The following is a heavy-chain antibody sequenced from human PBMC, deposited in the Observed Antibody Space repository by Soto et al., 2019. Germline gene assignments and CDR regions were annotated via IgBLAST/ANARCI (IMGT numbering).Heavy chain of an antibody. V-gene: IGHV1-2*02. CDR3: ARARMVRGVIISYYFDY. D-gene: IGHD3-10*01. CDR2: INPNSGGT. CDR1: GYTFTGYY. J-gene: IGHJ4*02. Sequence: ASVKVSCKASGYTFTGYYIHWVRQAPGQGLEWMGWINPNSGGTNYAQKFQGRVTMTRDTSISTAYMELSRLRSGDTAVYYCARARMVRGVIISYYFDYWGQGTLVTVS.